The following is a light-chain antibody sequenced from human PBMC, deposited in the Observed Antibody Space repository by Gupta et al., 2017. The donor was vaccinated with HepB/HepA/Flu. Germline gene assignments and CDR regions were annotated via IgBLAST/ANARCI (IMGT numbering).Light chain of an antibody. CDR2: NAS. V-gene: IGKV1-5*03. J-gene: IGKJ1*01. CDR3: QQYVSYST. Sequence: DIQMTQSPSTLSASAGDTVTITCRASQSIGDWLAWYQQKPGKAPNLLISNASNLETGVPSRFSGSGSGTEFTLTISSLQPYDFAIYYCQQYVSYSTFGQGTKVQIK. CDR1: QSIGDW.